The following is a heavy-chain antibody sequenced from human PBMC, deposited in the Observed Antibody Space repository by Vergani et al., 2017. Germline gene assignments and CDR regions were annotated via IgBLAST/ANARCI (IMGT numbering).Heavy chain of an antibody. D-gene: IGHD6-19*01. CDR1: GGSISSGSYY. CDR2: IYTSGST. V-gene: IGHV4-61*02. Sequence: QVQLQESGPGLVKPSQTLSLTCTVSGGSISSGSYYWSWIRQPAGKGLEWIGRIYTSGSTNYNPSLKSRVTISVDTSKNKFSLKLSSVTAADTAVYYCARGGDGSGWQHFYNWFDPWGQGTLVTVSS. J-gene: IGHJ5*02. CDR3: ARGGDGSGWQHFYNWFDP.